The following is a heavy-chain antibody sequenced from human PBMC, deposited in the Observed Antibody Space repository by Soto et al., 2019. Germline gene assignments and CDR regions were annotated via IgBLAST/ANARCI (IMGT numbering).Heavy chain of an antibody. CDR1: GYTFTSYA. Sequence: ASVKVSCKASGYTFTSYALHWVRQAPGQRLEWMGWINAGNGNTKYSKKYQGRVTITRDTSASTAYMELSSLRSEDTAVYYCARDSGGMDVWGQGTTVTVSS. J-gene: IGHJ6*02. CDR3: ARDSGGMDV. V-gene: IGHV1-3*01. CDR2: INAGNGNT.